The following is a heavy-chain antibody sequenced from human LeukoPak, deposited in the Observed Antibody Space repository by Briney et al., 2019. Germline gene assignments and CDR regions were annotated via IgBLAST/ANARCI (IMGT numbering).Heavy chain of an antibody. CDR3: ARDEGDFWSGYYFDY. D-gene: IGHD3-3*01. V-gene: IGHV3-21*01. J-gene: IGHJ4*02. CDR2: ISSSSSYI. CDR1: GFTFSSYW. Sequence: GGSLRLSCAASGFTFSSYWMNWVRQAPGKGLEWVSSISSSSSYIYYADSVKGRFTISRDNAKNSLYLQMNSLRAEDTAVYYCARDEGDFWSGYYFDYWGQGTLVTVSS.